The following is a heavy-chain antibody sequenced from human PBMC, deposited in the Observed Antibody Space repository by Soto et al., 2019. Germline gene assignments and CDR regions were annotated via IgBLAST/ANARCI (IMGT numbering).Heavy chain of an antibody. V-gene: IGHV1-3*01. Sequence: QVQLVQSGAEVKKPGASVKVSCKASGYTFTSYAMHWVRQAPGQRLEWMGWINAGNGNTKYSQKFQGRVTITRDTCASTAYMELSSLRSEDTAVYYCARDLTLGFGSYYYYYMDVWGKGTTVTVSS. CDR3: ARDLTLGFGSYYYYYMDV. J-gene: IGHJ6*03. CDR1: GYTFTSYA. CDR2: INAGNGNT. D-gene: IGHD3-10*01.